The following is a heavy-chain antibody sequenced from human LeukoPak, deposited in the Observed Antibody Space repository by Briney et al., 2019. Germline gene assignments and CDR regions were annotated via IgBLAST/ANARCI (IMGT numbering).Heavy chain of an antibody. D-gene: IGHD3-16*02. V-gene: IGHV1-18*01. CDR2: ISAYNGNT. CDR1: GYIFTSYG. CDR3: ARDGSYIGGVIVSGDY. J-gene: IGHJ4*02. Sequence: GASVKVSCKASGYIFTSYGISWVRQAPGQGLEWMGWISAYNGNTNYAQKLQGRVTMTTDTSTSTAYMELRSLRSDDTAVYYCARDGSYIGGVIVSGDYWGQGTLVTVSS.